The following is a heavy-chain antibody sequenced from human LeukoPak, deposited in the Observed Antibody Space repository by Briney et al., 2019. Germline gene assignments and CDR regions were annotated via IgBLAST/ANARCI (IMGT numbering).Heavy chain of an antibody. D-gene: IGHD2-15*01. V-gene: IGHV1-69*01. CDR1: GGTFSSYA. J-gene: IGHJ6*04. CDR2: IIPIFGTA. CDR3: ARSGYCSGGSCYSNYYYGMDV. Sequence: SVKVSCKASGGTFSSYAISWVRQAPGQGLEWMGGIIPIFGTANYAQKFQGRVTITADESTSTAYMGLSSLRSEDTAVYYCARSGYCSGGSCYSNYYYGMDVWGKGTTVTVSS.